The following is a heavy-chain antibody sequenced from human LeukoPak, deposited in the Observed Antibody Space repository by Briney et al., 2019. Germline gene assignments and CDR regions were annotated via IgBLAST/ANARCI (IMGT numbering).Heavy chain of an antibody. J-gene: IGHJ4*02. CDR2: ISGSGGST. CDR1: GFTFSSYA. Sequence: GGSLRLSCAASGFTFSSYAMSWVRQAPGKRLEWVSAISGSGGSTYYADSVKGRFTISRDNSKNTLYLRMNSLRAADTAVYYCAKDAPVNIVVVTAANSWGQGTLVTVSS. V-gene: IGHV3-23*01. CDR3: AKDAPVNIVVVTAANS. D-gene: IGHD2-2*01.